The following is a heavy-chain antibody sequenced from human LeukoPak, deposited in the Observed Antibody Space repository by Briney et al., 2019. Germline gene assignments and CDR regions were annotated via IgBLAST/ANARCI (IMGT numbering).Heavy chain of an antibody. CDR3: ARDWGSTGYDLYDS. D-gene: IGHD5-12*01. CDR1: GFIFSNYW. J-gene: IGHJ4*02. Sequence: GGSLRLSCAASGFIFSNYWMTWVRQAPGKGLEWVAHIRQDGSERHYVDSVKDRFTISRDNAKNSLDLQMNSLRAEDTAVYYCARDWGSTGYDLYDSWGQGTLVTVSS. CDR2: IRQDGSER. V-gene: IGHV3-7*01.